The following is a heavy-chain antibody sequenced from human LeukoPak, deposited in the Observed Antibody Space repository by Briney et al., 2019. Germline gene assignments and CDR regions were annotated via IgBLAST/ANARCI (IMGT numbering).Heavy chain of an antibody. Sequence: ASVKVSCKASGGTFSSYAISWVRQAPGQGLEWMGGIIPILGTANYAQKFQGRVTITADKSTSTAYMELSSLRSEDTAVYYCARRASYYYHMDVWGKGTTVTVSS. CDR3: ARRASYYYHMDV. J-gene: IGHJ6*03. CDR1: GGTFSSYA. CDR2: IIPILGTA. V-gene: IGHV1-69*10.